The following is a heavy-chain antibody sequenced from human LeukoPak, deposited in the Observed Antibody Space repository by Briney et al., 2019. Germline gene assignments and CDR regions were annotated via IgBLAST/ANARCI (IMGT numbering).Heavy chain of an antibody. J-gene: IGHJ5*02. V-gene: IGHV4-39*01. CDR1: GGSISSSSYY. D-gene: IGHD6-19*01. CDR3: ARASPLYSSGWTCNWFDP. CDR2: IYYSGST. Sequence: SETLSLTCTVSGGSISSSSYYWGWIRQPPGKGLEWIGSIYYSGSTYYNPSLKSRVTISVDTSKNQFSLKLSSVTAADTAVYYCARASPLYSSGWTCNWFDPWGQGTLVTVSS.